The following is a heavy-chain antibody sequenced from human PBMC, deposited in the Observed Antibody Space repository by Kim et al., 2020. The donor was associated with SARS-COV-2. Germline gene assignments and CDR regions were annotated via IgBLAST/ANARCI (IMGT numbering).Heavy chain of an antibody. J-gene: IGHJ6*03. D-gene: IGHD1-26*01. Sequence: GGSLRLSCDASGFSFSEYYMTWVRQAPGKGLEWVAYISRTSTVIKYADSVKGRFTISRDNSNNSLHLQLTRLRVEDTAMYYCARSQGWEWSSPQPMDVWG. V-gene: IGHV3-11*01. CDR2: ISRTSTVI. CDR3: ARSQGWEWSSPQPMDV. CDR1: GFSFSEYY.